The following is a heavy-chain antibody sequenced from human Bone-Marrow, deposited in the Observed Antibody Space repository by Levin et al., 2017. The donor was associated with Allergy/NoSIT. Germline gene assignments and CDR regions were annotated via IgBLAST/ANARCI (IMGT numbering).Heavy chain of an antibody. CDR3: ASNTIFGVAKYGMDV. D-gene: IGHD3-3*01. CDR2: INPNSGGT. V-gene: IGHV1-2*02. CDR1: GYTFTGYY. J-gene: IGHJ6*02. Sequence: ASVKVSCKASGYTFTGYYMHWVRQAPGQGLEWMGWINPNSGGTNYAQKFQGRVTMTRDTSISTAYMELSRLRSDDTAVYYCASNTIFGVAKYGMDVWGQGTTVTVSS.